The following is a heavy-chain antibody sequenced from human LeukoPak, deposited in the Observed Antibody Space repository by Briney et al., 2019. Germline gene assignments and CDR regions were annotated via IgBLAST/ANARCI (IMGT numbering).Heavy chain of an antibody. CDR3: ARGRYCSADICSGGDAFDI. CDR2: IYTRGST. CDR1: GGSINNYY. Sequence: PSETLSLTCTVSGGSINNYYWSWIRQPAGKGLEWIGRIYTRGSTNYNPSLKSRVTMSVDTSKNQFPLKLSSVTAADTAVYYCARGRYCSADICSGGDAFDIWGQGQWSPSLQ. D-gene: IGHD2-15*01. V-gene: IGHV4-4*07. J-gene: IGHJ3*02.